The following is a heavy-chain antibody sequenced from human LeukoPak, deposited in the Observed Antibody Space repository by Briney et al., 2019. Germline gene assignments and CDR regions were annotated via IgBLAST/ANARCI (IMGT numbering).Heavy chain of an antibody. D-gene: IGHD3-9*01. CDR1: GLTFSSYD. Sequence: GGSLRLSCEASGLTFSSYDMNWVRQAPGKGLEWVSSISSSSSYIYYADSVKGRFTISRDNAKNSLYLQMNSLRAEDTAVYYCARDYYDILTGLLYYFDYWGQGTLVTVSS. CDR2: ISSSSSYI. V-gene: IGHV3-21*01. CDR3: ARDYYDILTGLLYYFDY. J-gene: IGHJ4*02.